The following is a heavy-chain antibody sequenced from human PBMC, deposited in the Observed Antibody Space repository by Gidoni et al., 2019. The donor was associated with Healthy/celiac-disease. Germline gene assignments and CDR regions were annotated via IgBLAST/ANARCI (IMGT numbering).Heavy chain of an antibody. CDR3: SRGAVAGTGEVAD. D-gene: IGHD6-19*01. CDR1: GGSISSYY. Sequence: QVPLQASGPGLVKPSETMSLTCTVAGGSISSYYWRWIRQPPGKGLEWIGYIYYSGSTNCNPSLPRRVPISVDTSKNQFSLQLSSVTAADTAVHYCSRGAVAGTGEVADWGHGTLVTVSS. CDR2: IYYSGST. V-gene: IGHV4-59*01. J-gene: IGHJ4*01.